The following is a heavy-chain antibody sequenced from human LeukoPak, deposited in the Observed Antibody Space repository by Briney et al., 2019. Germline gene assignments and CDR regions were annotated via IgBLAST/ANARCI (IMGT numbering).Heavy chain of an antibody. V-gene: IGHV3-15*05. Sequence: GGSLRLSCAASGLPFANARMNWVRQAPGKGLEWVGRIKGKPDGGTADYAASVMARFIISRDDSKNTVYLQMNSLREEDSGLYFCSTDRDWGQGTLVAVSS. CDR2: IKGKPDGGTA. CDR3: STDRD. J-gene: IGHJ4*02. D-gene: IGHD5-24*01. CDR1: GLPFANAR.